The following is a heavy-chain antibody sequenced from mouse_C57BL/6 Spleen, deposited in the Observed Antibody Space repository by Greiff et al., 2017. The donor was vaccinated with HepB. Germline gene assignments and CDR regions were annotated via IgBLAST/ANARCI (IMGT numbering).Heavy chain of an antibody. D-gene: IGHD1-1*01. CDR1: GYSITSGYY. V-gene: IGHV3-6*01. J-gene: IGHJ1*03. CDR3: ARDGTTVVATRYFDV. CDR2: ISYDGSN. Sequence: DVKLQESGPGLVKPSQSLSLTCSVTGYSITSGYYWNWIRQFPGNKLEWMGYISYDGSNNYNPSLKNRISITRDTSKNQFFLKLNSVTTEDTATYYCARDGTTVVATRYFDVWGTGTTVTVSS.